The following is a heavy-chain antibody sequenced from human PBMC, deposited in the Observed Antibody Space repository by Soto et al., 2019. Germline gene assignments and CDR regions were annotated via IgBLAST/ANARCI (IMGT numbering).Heavy chain of an antibody. CDR1: GYTFTSYY. CDR2: INPSGGST. J-gene: IGHJ6*02. CDR3: ARGKGMEENYFYYGLDI. V-gene: IGHV1-46*01. Sequence: GASVKVSCKASGYTFTSYYMHWVRQAPGQGLEWMGIINPSGGSTSYAQKFQGRATMTRDTSASTGYMELSSLTSEDTAVYYCARGKGMEENYFYYGLDIWGQGTTVTVSS. D-gene: IGHD1-1*01.